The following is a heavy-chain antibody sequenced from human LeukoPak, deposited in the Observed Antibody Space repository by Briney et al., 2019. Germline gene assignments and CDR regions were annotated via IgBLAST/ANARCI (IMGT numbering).Heavy chain of an antibody. J-gene: IGHJ3*02. Sequence: ASVKVSCKVSGYTLTELSMHWVRQAPGKGLEWMGGLDPEDGETIYAQKFQGRVTMTEDTSTDTAYKELSSLRSEDTAVYYCVVVTAILGAFDIWGQGTMVTVSS. D-gene: IGHD2-21*02. CDR1: GYTLTELS. CDR3: VVVTAILGAFDI. CDR2: LDPEDGET. V-gene: IGHV1-24*01.